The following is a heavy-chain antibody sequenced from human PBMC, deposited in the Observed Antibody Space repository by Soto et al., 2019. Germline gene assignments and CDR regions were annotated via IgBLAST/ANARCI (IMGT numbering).Heavy chain of an antibody. Sequence: PSATLSLTCAVSGGSISSGGYYWGWIRQPPGKGLEWIGSIYYSGSTYYNPSLKSRVTISVDTSKNQFSLKLSSVTAADTAVYYCARIRGYSYGYVYFDYWGQGTLVTVSS. J-gene: IGHJ4*02. CDR3: ARIRGYSYGYVYFDY. V-gene: IGHV4-39*01. CDR1: GGSISSGGYY. D-gene: IGHD5-18*01. CDR2: IYYSGST.